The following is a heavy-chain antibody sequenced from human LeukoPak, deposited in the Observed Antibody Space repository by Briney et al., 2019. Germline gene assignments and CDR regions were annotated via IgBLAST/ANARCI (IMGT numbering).Heavy chain of an antibody. J-gene: IGHJ4*02. Sequence: GGSLRLSCAASGFTVSSNYMSWVRQAPGKGLEWVSVIYSGGSTYYADSVKGRFTISRDNSKNTLYLQMNSLRAEDTAVYYCARGPPYYYDSSGYFDYWGQGTLLTVSS. CDR3: ARGPPYYYDSSGYFDY. V-gene: IGHV3-53*01. D-gene: IGHD3-22*01. CDR2: IYSGGST. CDR1: GFTVSSNY.